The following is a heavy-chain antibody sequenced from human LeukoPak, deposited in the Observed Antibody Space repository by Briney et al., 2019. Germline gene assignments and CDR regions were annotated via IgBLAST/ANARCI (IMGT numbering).Heavy chain of an antibody. CDR2: INPNSGGT. Sequence: ASVKVPCKASGYTFTGYYMHWVRQAPGQGLEWMGWINPNSGGTNYAQKFQGRVTMTRDTSISTAYMELSRLRSDDTAVYYCAREVRDYYDSSGYYPYWGQGTLVTVSS. CDR1: GYTFTGYY. V-gene: IGHV1-2*02. CDR3: AREVRDYYDSSGYYPY. J-gene: IGHJ4*02. D-gene: IGHD3-22*01.